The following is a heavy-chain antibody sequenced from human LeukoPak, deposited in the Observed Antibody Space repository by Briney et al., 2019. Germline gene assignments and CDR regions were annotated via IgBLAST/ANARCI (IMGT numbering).Heavy chain of an antibody. V-gene: IGHV4-4*07. CDR2: IHTSGST. J-gene: IGHJ6*02. CDR1: GGSISSYY. D-gene: IGHD6-13*01. CDR3: AREGGIAASNYYYYGMDV. Sequence: KPAETLSLTCTVSGGSISSYYWSWIRRPAGKGLEGIGRIHTSGSTNHNPSLKTRVTMSVDPPKNQFSLKLSSVTAADTAVYYCAREGGIAASNYYYYGMDVWGQGTTVTVSS.